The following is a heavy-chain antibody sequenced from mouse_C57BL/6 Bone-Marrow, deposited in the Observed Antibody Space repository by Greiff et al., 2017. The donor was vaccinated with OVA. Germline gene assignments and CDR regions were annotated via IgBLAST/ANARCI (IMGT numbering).Heavy chain of an antibody. J-gene: IGHJ4*01. CDR2: ISNGGGST. D-gene: IGHD2-3*01. Sequence: EVHLVESGGGLVQPGGSLKLSCAASGFTFSDYYMYWVRQTPEKRLEWVAYISNGGGSTYYPDTVKGRFTISRDNAKNTLYLQMSRLKSEDTAMYYCARPLIYDGYYYAMDYWGQGTSVTVSS. CDR1: GFTFSDYY. CDR3: ARPLIYDGYYYAMDY. V-gene: IGHV5-12*01.